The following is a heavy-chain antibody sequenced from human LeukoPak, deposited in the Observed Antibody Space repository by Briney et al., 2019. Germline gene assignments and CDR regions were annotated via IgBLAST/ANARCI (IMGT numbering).Heavy chain of an antibody. CDR2: INPNSGGT. J-gene: IGHJ4*02. CDR1: GYTFTGYY. CDR3: ATGNRDYGDYRYFDY. Sequence: ASVKVSCKASGYTFTGYYMHWVRQAPGQGLEWMGWINPNSGGTNYAQKFQGRVTMTRDTSISTAYMELSRLRSDDTAVYYCATGNRDYGDYRYFDYWGQGTLVTVSS. D-gene: IGHD4-17*01. V-gene: IGHV1-2*02.